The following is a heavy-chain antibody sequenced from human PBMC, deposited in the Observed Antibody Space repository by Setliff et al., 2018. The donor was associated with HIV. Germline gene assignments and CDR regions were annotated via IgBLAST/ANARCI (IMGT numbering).Heavy chain of an antibody. CDR2: ISIGSGAAI. V-gene: IGHV3-48*03. CDR1: CFTFRNYN. Sequence: LRLSCAASCFTFRNYNFNWVRQAPGRGLEWVSSISIGSGAAIYYAESVQGRFTVSRDNSKNSLYLQMNSLRVEDTAVYFCAYYSSGSFYLGYYFYHGMDVWGQGTTVTVSS. D-gene: IGHD3-10*01. CDR3: AYYSSGSFYLGYYFYHGMDV. J-gene: IGHJ6*02.